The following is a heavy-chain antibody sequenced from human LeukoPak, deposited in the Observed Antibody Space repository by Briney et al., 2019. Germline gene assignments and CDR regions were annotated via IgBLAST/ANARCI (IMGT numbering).Heavy chain of an antibody. CDR1: GFTFSSYA. D-gene: IGHD6-13*01. V-gene: IGHV3-30-3*01. CDR3: ARDGVAAGVYFDD. J-gene: IGHJ4*02. CDR2: ISYDGSNK. Sequence: PGGSLRLSCAASGFTFSSYAMHWVRQAPRKGLEWVAVISYDGSNKYYADSVKGRFTISRDNSKNTLYLQMNSLRAEDTAVYYCARDGVAAGVYFDDWGQGTLVTVSS.